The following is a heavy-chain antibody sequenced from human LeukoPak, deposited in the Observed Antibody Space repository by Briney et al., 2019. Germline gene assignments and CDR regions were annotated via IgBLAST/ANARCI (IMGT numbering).Heavy chain of an antibody. Sequence: GASVKVSCNASGYTFTGYYMHWVRQAPGQGLEWMGWINPNTGVTNYAQRFQGRVTMTRATSISTAYMELSSLTSVDTAVYFCTRDDSFQFDSWGQGALVTVPS. CDR2: INPNTGVT. J-gene: IGHJ4*02. D-gene: IGHD5-18*01. CDR1: GYTFTGYY. CDR3: TRDDSFQFDS. V-gene: IGHV1-2*02.